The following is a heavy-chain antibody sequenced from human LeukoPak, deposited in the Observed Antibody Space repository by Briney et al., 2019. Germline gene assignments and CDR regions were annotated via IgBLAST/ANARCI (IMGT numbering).Heavy chain of an antibody. CDR3: ARDCGMVRERCWYFDL. J-gene: IGHJ2*01. Sequence: SQTLSLTCTVSGGSISSGGYYWSWIRQHPGKGLEWIGYIYYSGSTYYNPSLKSRVTISVDTSKNQFSLKLSSVTAADTAVYYCARDCGMVRERCWYFDLWGRGTLVTVSS. CDR2: IYYSGST. CDR1: GGSISSGGYY. D-gene: IGHD3-10*01. V-gene: IGHV4-31*03.